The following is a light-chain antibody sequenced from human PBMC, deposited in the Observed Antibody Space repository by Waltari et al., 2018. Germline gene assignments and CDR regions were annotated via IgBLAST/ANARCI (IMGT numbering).Light chain of an antibody. J-gene: IGKJ3*01. CDR2: AAS. CDR3: QESVSTPKGT. V-gene: IGKV1-39*01. CDR1: QSISTF. Sequence: DIQMTQSPSSLSASVGDRVTITCRASQSISTFLNWYQQKEGRAPKLLIYAASTLQRGVPSRFSGSGAESDFTLTISSLQSEDSATYHCQESVSTPKGTFGPGTKVEIK.